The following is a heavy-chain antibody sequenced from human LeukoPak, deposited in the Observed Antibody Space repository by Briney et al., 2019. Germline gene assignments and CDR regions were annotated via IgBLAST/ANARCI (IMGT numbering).Heavy chain of an antibody. V-gene: IGHV4-59*01. CDR1: GGSISSFY. D-gene: IGHD5-18*01. J-gene: IGHJ5*02. CDR3: ARGTQLWLPTNWFDP. CDR2: IYNSGST. Sequence: SETLSLTCTVSGGSISSFYWSWIRQPPGKGLEYIGYIYNSGSTNYSPSLKSRVTISVDTSKNQFSLKLSSVTAADTAVYYCARGTQLWLPTNWFDPWGQGTLVTVPS.